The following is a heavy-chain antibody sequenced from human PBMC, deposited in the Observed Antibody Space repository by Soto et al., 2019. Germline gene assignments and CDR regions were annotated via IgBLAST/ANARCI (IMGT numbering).Heavy chain of an antibody. Sequence: GESLKISCKGSGYSFTSYWIGWVRQMPGKGLEWMGIIYPGDSDTRYSPSFQGQVTISADKSISTAYLQWSSLKASDTAMYYCARLYYGGQSILDNWFDPWGQGTLVTVSS. V-gene: IGHV5-51*01. CDR1: GYSFTSYW. CDR3: ARLYYGGQSILDNWFDP. D-gene: IGHD1-26*01. CDR2: IYPGDSDT. J-gene: IGHJ5*02.